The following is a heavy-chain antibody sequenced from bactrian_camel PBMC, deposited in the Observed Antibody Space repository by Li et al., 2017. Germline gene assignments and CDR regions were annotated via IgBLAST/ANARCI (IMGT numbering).Heavy chain of an antibody. CDR2: IAYDGWVS. V-gene: IGHV3S42*01. J-gene: IGHJ4*01. CDR1: GFQFADYP. Sequence: VQLVESGGGLVQPGGSLRLSCSASGFQFADYPMSWVRQAPGKGLEWVAQIAYDGWVSRYHDSAEGRFTIAKDSAKNILYLQMNNLRPEDTAMYYCAAYITEWRTSPLTSEYRYWGQGTQVTVS. CDR3: AAYITEWRTSPLTSEYRY. D-gene: IGHD2*01.